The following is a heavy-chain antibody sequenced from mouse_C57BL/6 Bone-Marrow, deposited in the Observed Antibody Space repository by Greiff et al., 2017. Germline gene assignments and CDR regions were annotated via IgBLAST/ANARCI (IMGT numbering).Heavy chain of an antibody. D-gene: IGHD2-3*01. V-gene: IGHV1-82*01. CDR3: ARSGWLLREAWFAY. CDR1: GYAFSSSW. Sequence: QVQLQQSGPELVKPGASVKISCKASGYAFSSSWMNWVKQRPGKGLEWIGRIYPGDGDTNYNGKFKGKATLTADKSSSTAYMQLSSLTSEDSAVYFCARSGWLLREAWFAYWGQGTLVTVSA. J-gene: IGHJ3*01. CDR2: IYPGDGDT.